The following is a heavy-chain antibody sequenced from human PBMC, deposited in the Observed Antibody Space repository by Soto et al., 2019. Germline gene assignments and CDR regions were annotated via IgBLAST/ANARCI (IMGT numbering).Heavy chain of an antibody. Sequence: GGSLRLSWAASGFIFSRYSMTWVRQAPGKGLEWVANIKQDGSEKYYVDSVKGRFTISRDNAKNSLYLQMNSLRAEDTAVYYCARDEDSSWGQGTLVTVSS. J-gene: IGHJ5*02. CDR2: IKQDGSEK. CDR1: GFIFSRYS. D-gene: IGHD3-22*01. V-gene: IGHV3-7*01. CDR3: ARDEDSS.